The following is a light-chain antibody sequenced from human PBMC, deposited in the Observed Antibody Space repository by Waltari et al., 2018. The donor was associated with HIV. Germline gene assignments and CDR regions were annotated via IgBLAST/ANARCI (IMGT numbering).Light chain of an antibody. Sequence: QSTLTQPVPVSGSPGQSITISCTGTSSDVFNYNYVSWYQQHPDSAPKLMIYEVSNRPSGVSNRFSGSKSGNTASLTISGLQAEDEADYYCSSYTRSSTYVFGTGTKVTVL. J-gene: IGLJ1*01. CDR2: EVS. CDR3: SSYTRSSTYV. V-gene: IGLV2-14*01. CDR1: SSDVFNYNY.